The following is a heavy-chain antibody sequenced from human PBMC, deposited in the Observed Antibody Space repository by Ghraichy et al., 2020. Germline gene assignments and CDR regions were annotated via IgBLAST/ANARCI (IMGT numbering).Heavy chain of an antibody. CDR2: ISGGSDNI. D-gene: IGHD3-10*01. V-gene: IGHV3-23*01. J-gene: IGHJ4*02. Sequence: GESLRLSCAASGFIFNNYAMSWVRQAPGKGLEWVSAISGGSDNIYYGDSVKGRFTISRDNSKNTLFLQMNSLRAEDTAVYYCAKGFTYFDYWGQGNLVTVSS. CDR1: GFIFNNYA. CDR3: AKGFTYFDY.